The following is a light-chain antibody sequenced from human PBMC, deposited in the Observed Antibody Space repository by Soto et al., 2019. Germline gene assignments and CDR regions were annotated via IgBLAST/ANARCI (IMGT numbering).Light chain of an antibody. Sequence: IQMTQSPSTLSASVGDSVTITCRASQRISTYLNWYQQKPGKAPKLLIYGASTLQGGVPSRFSGSGSGTDFTLTISSLQPEEFATYYCQQSYTTSITFGQGTRLEIK. CDR3: QQSYTTSIT. CDR2: GAS. J-gene: IGKJ5*01. CDR1: QRISTY. V-gene: IGKV1-39*01.